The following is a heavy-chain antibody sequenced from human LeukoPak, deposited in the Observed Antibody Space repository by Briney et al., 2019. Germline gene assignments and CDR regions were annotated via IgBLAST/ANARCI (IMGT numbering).Heavy chain of an antibody. V-gene: IGHV4-39*01. CDR3: ARGHYYDSSGYYY. CDR1: GGSIISSSYN. Sequence: SETLSLTCAVSGGSIISSSYNWGWIRQPPGKGLEWIGTIYHSGTTYYNPSLKSRVTISVDTSKNQFFLKLSSVTAADTAVYYCARGHYYDSSGYYYWGRGTLVTVSS. J-gene: IGHJ4*02. D-gene: IGHD3-22*01. CDR2: IYHSGTT.